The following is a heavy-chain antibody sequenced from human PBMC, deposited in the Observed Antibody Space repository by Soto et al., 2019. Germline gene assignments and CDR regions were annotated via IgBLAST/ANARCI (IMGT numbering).Heavy chain of an antibody. V-gene: IGHV3-30*18. D-gene: IGHD3-3*01. Sequence: QVQLVEPGGGVVQPGRSLRLSCAASGFTFSSYGMHWVRQAPGKGLEWVAVISYDGSNKYYADSVKGRFTISRDNSKNTLYLQMNSLRAEDTAVYYCAKDRDKFWSGYHFDYWGQGTLVTVSS. CDR3: AKDRDKFWSGYHFDY. CDR1: GFTFSSYG. J-gene: IGHJ4*02. CDR2: ISYDGSNK.